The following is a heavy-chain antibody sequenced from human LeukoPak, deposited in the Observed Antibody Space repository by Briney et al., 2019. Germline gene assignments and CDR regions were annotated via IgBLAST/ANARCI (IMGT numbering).Heavy chain of an antibody. V-gene: IGHV1-2*02. CDR1: GYTFTGYY. D-gene: IGHD3-3*01. CDR2: XXXXXXXT. Sequence: ASVKVSCRASGYTFTGYYMHWVRQAPGQGLEXXXXXXXXXXXTXYAQKFQXXXTMTXXTSISTAYMELSRLRSDDTAVYYCARXYXDFWSGYYTGDYYYGMDVWGQGTTVTVSS. CDR3: ARXYXDFWSGYYTGDYYYGMDV. J-gene: IGHJ6*02.